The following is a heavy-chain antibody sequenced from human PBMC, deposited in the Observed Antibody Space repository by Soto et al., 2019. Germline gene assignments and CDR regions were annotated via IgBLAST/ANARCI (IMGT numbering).Heavy chain of an antibody. J-gene: IGHJ6*01. CDR3: ARGRGYYGMDV. CDR1: GFTFSSYS. Sequence: EVQLVESGGGLVKPGGSLRLSCAASGFTFSSYSMNWVRQAPGKGLEWFSSISSSSSYIYYADSVKGRFTISRDNAKNSLYLQMNSLRAEDTAVDYCARGRGYYGMDVWGQGTTVTVSS. D-gene: IGHD2-15*01. CDR2: ISSSSSYI. V-gene: IGHV3-21*01.